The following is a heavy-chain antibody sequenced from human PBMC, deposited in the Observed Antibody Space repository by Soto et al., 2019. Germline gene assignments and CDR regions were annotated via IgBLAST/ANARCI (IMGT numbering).Heavy chain of an antibody. D-gene: IGHD6-13*01. CDR2: IWYDGSNK. Sequence: QVQLVESGGGVLQPGRSLRLSCAASGFTFSSYGMHWVRQAPGKGLEWVEVIWYDGSNKYYADSVQGRFTIARDNSKNTLYLQMNSLRAEDTAVYYWARDKWGEDIAAAGTGWGQGPLVTVSS. CDR3: ARDKWGEDIAAAGTG. CDR1: GFTFSSYG. J-gene: IGHJ4*02. V-gene: IGHV3-33*01.